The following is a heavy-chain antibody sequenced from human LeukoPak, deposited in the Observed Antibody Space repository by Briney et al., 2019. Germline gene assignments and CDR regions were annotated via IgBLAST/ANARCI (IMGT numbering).Heavy chain of an antibody. CDR2: ISATSATM. Sequence: GGSLRLSCAASGFTFSNYAMRWVRQAPGKGLEWVSSISATSATMFYTDSVRGRFTISRDNSKDTVYLQMNNLRAEDTATYYCAKGLSGPYLYFEDWGQGTLVTVSS. D-gene: IGHD2/OR15-2a*01. V-gene: IGHV3-23*01. J-gene: IGHJ4*02. CDR1: GFTFSNYA. CDR3: AKGLSGPYLYFED.